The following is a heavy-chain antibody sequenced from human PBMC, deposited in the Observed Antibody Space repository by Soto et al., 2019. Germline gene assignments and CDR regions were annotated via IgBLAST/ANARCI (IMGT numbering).Heavy chain of an antibody. CDR3: ARDVGYYYDSSGYYDWFDP. V-gene: IGHV1-18*01. CDR2: ISAYNGNT. D-gene: IGHD3-22*01. Sequence: GASVKVSCKASGYTFTSYGISWVRQAPGQGLERMGWISAYNGNTNYAQKLQGRVTMTTDTSTSTAYMELRSLRSDDTAVYYCARDVGYYYDSSGYYDWFDPWGQGTLVTVSS. J-gene: IGHJ5*02. CDR1: GYTFTSYG.